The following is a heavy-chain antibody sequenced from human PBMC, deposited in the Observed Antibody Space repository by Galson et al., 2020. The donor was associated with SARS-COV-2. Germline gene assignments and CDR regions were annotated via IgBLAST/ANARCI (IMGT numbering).Heavy chain of an antibody. CDR3: AREDGYSGYDGGWFDP. V-gene: IGHV1-2*02. CDR2: INPNSGGP. D-gene: IGHD5-12*01. CDR1: GYSFRNYF. J-gene: IGHJ5*02. Sequence: ASVKVSCKTSGYSFRNYFMHWVRQAPGQGLEWIGWINPNSGGPHYAQKFQGRVTMTRDTSINTAYMELSSLRSDDTAVYYCAREDGYSGYDGGWFDPWGQGTLVTVSS.